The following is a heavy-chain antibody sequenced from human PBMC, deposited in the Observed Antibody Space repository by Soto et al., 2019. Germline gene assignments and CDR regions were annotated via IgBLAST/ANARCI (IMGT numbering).Heavy chain of an antibody. Sequence: GASVKVSFKASGYTFTSYYMHWVRQAPGQGLEWMGIINPSGGSTSYAQKFQGRVTMTRDTSTSTVYMELSSLRSEDTAVYYCARDRGIVVVVAATPGYAFDIWGQGTMVTVSS. CDR3: ARDRGIVVVVAATPGYAFDI. CDR1: GYTFTSYY. J-gene: IGHJ3*02. CDR2: INPSGGST. V-gene: IGHV1-46*03. D-gene: IGHD2-15*01.